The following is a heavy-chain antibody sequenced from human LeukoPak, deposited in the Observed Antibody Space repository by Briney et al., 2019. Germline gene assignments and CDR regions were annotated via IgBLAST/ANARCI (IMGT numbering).Heavy chain of an antibody. Sequence: PPGGSLRLSCAASGFTFSSYGMHWVRQAPGKGLEWVAVIWYDGSNKYYADSVKGRFTISRDNSKNTLYLQMNSLRAEDTAVYYCAKDQDFWSGYPGSADYWGQGTLVTVSS. CDR3: AKDQDFWSGYPGSADY. V-gene: IGHV3-33*06. D-gene: IGHD3-3*01. J-gene: IGHJ4*02. CDR2: IWYDGSNK. CDR1: GFTFSSYG.